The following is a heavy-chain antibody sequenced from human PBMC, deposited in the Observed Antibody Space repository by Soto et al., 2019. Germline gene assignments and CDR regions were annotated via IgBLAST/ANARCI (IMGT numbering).Heavy chain of an antibody. V-gene: IGHV3-30*18. CDR2: MSSDGSKI. CDR3: AKDDGVGGTLGLFDY. Sequence: QVQLVESGGGAVQPGESLRLSCVASGFDFTYYAMHWVRQAPGKGLESVAVMSSDGSKIHHTDSVKGRFTISRGNSKNTLYLQMNSLRQEHTAVYFFAKDDGVGGTLGLFDYWGPGTLVSVSS. J-gene: IGHJ4*02. D-gene: IGHD1-26*01. CDR1: GFDFTYYA.